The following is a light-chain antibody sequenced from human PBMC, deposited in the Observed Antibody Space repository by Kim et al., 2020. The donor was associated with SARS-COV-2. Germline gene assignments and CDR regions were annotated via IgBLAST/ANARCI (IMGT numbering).Light chain of an antibody. CDR2: YGD. CDR1: GSNIGNND. V-gene: IGLV1-36*01. J-gene: IGLJ2*01. Sequence: QSVLTQPPSVSAAPGQRVTISCSGSGSNIGNNDVNWFQQVPGQAPTLVISYGDLRPSGVSDRFSGSKSGTSASLAISGLQSEDEADYYCAAWDDSLNAVIFGGGTQLTVL. CDR3: AAWDDSLNAVI.